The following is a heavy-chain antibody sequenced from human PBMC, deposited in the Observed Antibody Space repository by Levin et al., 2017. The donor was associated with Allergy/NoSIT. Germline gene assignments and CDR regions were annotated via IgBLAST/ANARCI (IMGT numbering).Heavy chain of an antibody. V-gene: IGHV3-74*01. CDR2: INSDGSST. Sequence: GGSLRLSCAASGFTFSSYWMHWVRQAPGKGLLWVSRINSDGSSTSYADSVKGRFTISRDNAKNTLYLQMNSLRAEDTAVYYCARGMVGTWLRFETSGLDAFDIWGQGTMVTVSS. J-gene: IGHJ3*02. D-gene: IGHD5-12*01. CDR3: ARGMVGTWLRFETSGLDAFDI. CDR1: GFTFSSYW.